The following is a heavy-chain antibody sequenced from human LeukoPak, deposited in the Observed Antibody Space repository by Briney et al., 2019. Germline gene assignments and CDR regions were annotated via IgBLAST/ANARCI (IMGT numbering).Heavy chain of an antibody. Sequence: GGSLRLSCAASGFTFSSYGMHWVRQAPGKGLEWVAFIRYDGSNKYYADSVKGRFTISRDNSKNTLYLQMNSLRAEDTAVYYCAKFVGAYSPIDYWGQGTLVTVSS. D-gene: IGHD4-11*01. V-gene: IGHV3-30*02. CDR3: AKFVGAYSPIDY. CDR1: GFTFSSYG. J-gene: IGHJ4*02. CDR2: IRYDGSNK.